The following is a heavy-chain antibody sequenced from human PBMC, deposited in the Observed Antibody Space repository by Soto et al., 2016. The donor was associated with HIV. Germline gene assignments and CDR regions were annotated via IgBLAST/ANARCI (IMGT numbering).Heavy chain of an antibody. V-gene: IGHV1-2*02. J-gene: IGHJ3*02. CDR1: GYTFTGYF. CDR3: ARAGNDAFDI. Sequence: QVQLVQSGAEVKKPGASVKVSCKASGYTFTGYFIHWVRQAPGQGLEWMGWINPNSGGINYAQKFQGRVTMTRDTSISTAYMELSRLRSDDTAVYYCARAGNDAFDIWGQGTMVTVSS. CDR2: INPNSGGI.